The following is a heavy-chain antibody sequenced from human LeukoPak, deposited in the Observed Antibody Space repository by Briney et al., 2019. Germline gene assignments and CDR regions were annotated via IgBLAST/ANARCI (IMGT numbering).Heavy chain of an antibody. Sequence: KASETLSLTCTVSGGSISSSSYYWGWIRQPPGKGLEWIGSIYYSGSTYYNPSLKSRVTISVDTSKNQFSLKLSSVTAADTAVYYCARGSITGIDYWGQGTLVTVSS. V-gene: IGHV4-39*07. CDR2: IYYSGST. CDR3: ARGSITGIDY. D-gene: IGHD1-20*01. J-gene: IGHJ4*02. CDR1: GGSISSSSYY.